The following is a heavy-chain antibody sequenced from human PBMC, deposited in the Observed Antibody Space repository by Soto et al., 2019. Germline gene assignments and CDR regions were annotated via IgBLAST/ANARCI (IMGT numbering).Heavy chain of an antibody. CDR2: ISGSGDST. Sequence: GSLRLSCAASGFTFSSYAMNWVRQAPGKGLEWVSVISGSGDSTYYADSVKGRFTISRDNSKNTLYLQMNSLRTEGTAVYYCARRGPGTYFDYWGQGTLVTVSS. J-gene: IGHJ4*02. D-gene: IGHD6-13*01. CDR1: GFTFSSYA. CDR3: ARRGPGTYFDY. V-gene: IGHV3-23*01.